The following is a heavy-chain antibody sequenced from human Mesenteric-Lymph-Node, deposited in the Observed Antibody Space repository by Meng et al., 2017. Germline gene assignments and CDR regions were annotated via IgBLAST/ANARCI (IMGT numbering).Heavy chain of an antibody. Sequence: GESLKISCAASGFTVSSNYMSWVRQAPGKGLEWVSVIYSGGSTYYADSVKGRFTISRDNSKNTLYLQMNSLRPEDTAVYYCARETQATMGASSSSAFDLWGQGTMVTVSS. CDR1: GFTVSSNY. CDR3: ARETQATMGASSSSAFDL. D-gene: IGHD5-12*01. V-gene: IGHV3-53*05. J-gene: IGHJ3*01. CDR2: IYSGGST.